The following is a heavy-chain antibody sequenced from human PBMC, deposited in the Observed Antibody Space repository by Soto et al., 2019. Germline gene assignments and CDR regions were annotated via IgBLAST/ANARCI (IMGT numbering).Heavy chain of an antibody. D-gene: IGHD1-26*01. CDR1: GYTFTGYY. V-gene: IGHV1-2*02. Sequence: ASVKVSCKASGYTFTGYYVHWVRQAPGQGLEWMGWINPNSGDTYLAQRFQGRVTMNRDTSIGTAYMELRGLTSDDTAEYYCAKAGAIVAAGTRVYLYNAMDVWGQGTTVTVCS. J-gene: IGHJ6*02. CDR2: INPNSGDT. CDR3: AKAGAIVAAGTRVYLYNAMDV.